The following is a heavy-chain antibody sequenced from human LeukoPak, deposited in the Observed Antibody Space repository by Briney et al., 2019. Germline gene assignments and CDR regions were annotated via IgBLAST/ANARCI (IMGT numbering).Heavy chain of an antibody. J-gene: IGHJ4*02. Sequence: PGGSLRLSCAASGFTVSSNYMNWVRQAPGKGLEWVSVIYSGGSTYYTDSVKGRFTISRDNSKNTLYLRMNSLRVEDTAVYYCAKVISSGYYYLDHWGQGALVTVSS. CDR1: GFTVSSNY. V-gene: IGHV3-53*01. CDR2: IYSGGST. D-gene: IGHD3-22*01. CDR3: AKVISSGYYYLDH.